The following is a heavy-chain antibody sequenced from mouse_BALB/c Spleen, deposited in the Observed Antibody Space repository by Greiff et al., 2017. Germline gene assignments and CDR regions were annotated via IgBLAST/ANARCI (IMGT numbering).Heavy chain of an antibody. V-gene: IGHV1-62-2*01. J-gene: IGHJ2*01. Sequence: VKLQESGAGLVKPGASVKLSCKASGYTFTEYIIHWVKQRSGQGLEWIGWFYPGSGSIKYNEKFKDKATLTADKSSSTVYMELSRLTSEDSAVYFCARQIYDGYYFDYWGQGTTLTVSS. CDR1: GYTFTEYI. CDR2: FYPGSGSI. CDR3: ARQIYDGYYFDY. D-gene: IGHD2-3*01.